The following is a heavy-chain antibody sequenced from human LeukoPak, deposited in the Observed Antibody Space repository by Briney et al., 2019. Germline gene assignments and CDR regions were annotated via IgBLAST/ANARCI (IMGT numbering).Heavy chain of an antibody. CDR2: ISYDGSNK. J-gene: IGHJ6*02. CDR3: AREKEQWLVGNGMDV. CDR1: GFTFSSYA. D-gene: IGHD6-19*01. Sequence: GGSLRLSCAASGFTFSSYAMHWVRQAPGKGLEWVAVISYDGSNKYYADSVKGRFTISRDNSKNTLYLQMNSLRAEDTAVYYCAREKEQWLVGNGMDVWGQGTTVTVSS. V-gene: IGHV3-30-3*01.